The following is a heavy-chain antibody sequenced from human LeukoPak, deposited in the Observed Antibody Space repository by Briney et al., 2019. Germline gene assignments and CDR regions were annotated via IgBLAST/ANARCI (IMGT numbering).Heavy chain of an antibody. CDR2: IKSKTDGGTT. CDR3: AKSAAQLLLWFGESRFDY. Sequence: GGSLRLSCAASGFTFSNAWMSWVRQAPGKGLEWVGRIKSKTDGGTTDYAAPVKGRFTISRDDSKNTLYLQMNSLKTEDTAVYYCAKSAAQLLLWFGESRFDYWGQGTLVTVSS. J-gene: IGHJ4*02. V-gene: IGHV3-15*01. CDR1: GFTFSNAW. D-gene: IGHD3-10*01.